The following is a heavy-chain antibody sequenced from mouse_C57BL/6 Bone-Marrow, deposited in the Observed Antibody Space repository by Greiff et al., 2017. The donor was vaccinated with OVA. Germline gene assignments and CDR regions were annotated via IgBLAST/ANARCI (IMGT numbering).Heavy chain of an antibody. CDR1: GFNIKDYY. CDR2: IDPEDGET. V-gene: IGHV14-2*01. Sequence: VQLQQSGAELVKPGASVKLSCTASGFNIKDYYMHWVKQRTEQGLEWIGRIDPEDGETKYAPKFQGKATITPDTSSNTAYLQLSSLTSEDNAVYYCAYYYGSSYGYYYAMDYWGQGTSVTVSS. CDR3: AYYYGSSYGYYYAMDY. D-gene: IGHD1-1*01. J-gene: IGHJ4*01.